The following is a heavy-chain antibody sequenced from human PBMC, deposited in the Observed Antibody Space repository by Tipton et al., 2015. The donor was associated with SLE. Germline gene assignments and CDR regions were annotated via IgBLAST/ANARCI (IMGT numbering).Heavy chain of an antibody. CDR2: INHSGST. Sequence: TLSLTCAVYGGSFSGYYWSWIRQPPGKGLEWIGEINHSGSTNYNPSLKSRVTISVDTSKNQFSLKLSSVTAADPAVYYCASLRTEYYYGSRADYWGQGTLATVSS. J-gene: IGHJ4*02. CDR1: GGSFSGYY. D-gene: IGHD3-10*01. V-gene: IGHV4-34*01. CDR3: ASLRTEYYYGSRADY.